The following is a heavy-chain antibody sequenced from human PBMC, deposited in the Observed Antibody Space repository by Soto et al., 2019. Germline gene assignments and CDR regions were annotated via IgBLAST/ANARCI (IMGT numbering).Heavy chain of an antibody. CDR1: GFSLSNAGLG. D-gene: IGHD6-13*01. V-gene: IGHV2-26*04. J-gene: IGHJ5*02. Sequence: GSGPTLVNPTETLTLTCTVSGFSLSNAGLGVSWIRQPPRKALEWLAHIFSNDEKSYSTSLKSRLTISKDTSKSQVVLTMTNMDPVDTATYYCASTYSTSWYWFDPWGQGTLVTVSS. CDR3: ASTYSTSWYWFDP. CDR2: IFSNDEK.